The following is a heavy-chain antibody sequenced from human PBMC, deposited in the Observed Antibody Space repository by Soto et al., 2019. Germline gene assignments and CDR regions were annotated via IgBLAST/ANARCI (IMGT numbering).Heavy chain of an antibody. D-gene: IGHD3-3*01. V-gene: IGHV3-73*01. CDR2: IRSKANSYAT. CDR1: GFTFSGSA. CDR3: TRPDFWSGYTNLPFDY. J-gene: IGHJ4*02. Sequence: GGSLRLSCAASGFTFSGSAMHWVRQASGKGLEWVGRIRSKANSYATAYAASVKGRFTISRDDSKNTAYLQMNSLKTEDTAVYYCTRPDFWSGYTNLPFDYWGQGTLVTVSS.